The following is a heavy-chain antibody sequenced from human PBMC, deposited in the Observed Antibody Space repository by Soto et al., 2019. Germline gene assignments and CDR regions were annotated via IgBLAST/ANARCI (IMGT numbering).Heavy chain of an antibody. CDR2: IDPSDSQT. D-gene: IGHD2-2*01. J-gene: IGHJ6*02. V-gene: IGHV5-10-1*01. CDR3: ARLGCSSTSCYLGIYYYGMDV. Sequence: GESLKISCKGSGYSFAGYWITWVRQMPGKGLEWMGRIDPSDSQTYYSPSFRGHVTISAAKSITTVFLQWSSLRASDTAMYYCARLGCSSTSCYLGIYYYGMDVWRQGTTVTVSS. CDR1: GYSFAGYW.